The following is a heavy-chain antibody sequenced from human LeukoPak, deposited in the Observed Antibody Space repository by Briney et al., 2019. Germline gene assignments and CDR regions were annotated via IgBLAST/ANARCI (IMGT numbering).Heavy chain of an antibody. J-gene: IGHJ4*02. D-gene: IGHD3-22*01. CDR3: ASDYYDSSGYYYEAFDY. CDR2: ISSGSSTI. V-gene: IGHV3-48*01. CDR1: GFTFSSYS. Sequence: GGSLRLSCAASGFTFSSYSMNWVRQAPGKGLEWVSYISSGSSTIYYADSVKGRFTISRDNAKNSLYLQMNSLRAEDTAVYYCASDYYDSSGYYYEAFDYWGQGTLVTVSS.